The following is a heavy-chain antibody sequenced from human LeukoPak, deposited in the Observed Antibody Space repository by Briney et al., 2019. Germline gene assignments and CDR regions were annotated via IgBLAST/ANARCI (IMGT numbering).Heavy chain of an antibody. CDR3: ARDRVVVPAAIALVPTLFDY. J-gene: IGHJ4*02. V-gene: IGHV3-48*02. D-gene: IGHD2-2*02. CDR2: ISSSSSTI. Sequence: GGSLRLSCAASGFTFSSYSMNWVRQAPGKGLEWVSYISSSSSTIYYADSVKGRFTISRDNAKNSLYLQMNSLRDEDTAVYYCARDRVVVPAAIALVPTLFDYWGQGTLVTVSS. CDR1: GFTFSSYS.